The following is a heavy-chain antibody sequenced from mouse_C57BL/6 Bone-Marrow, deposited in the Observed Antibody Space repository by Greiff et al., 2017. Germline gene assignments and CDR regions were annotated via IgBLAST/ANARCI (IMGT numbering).Heavy chain of an antibody. CDR2: IDPETGGT. D-gene: IGHD1-1*01. Sequence: VKLMESGAELVRPGASVTLSCKASGYTFTDYEMHWVKQTPVHGLEWIGAIDPETGGTAYNQKFKGKAILTADKSSSTAYMELRSLTSEDSAVYYCTRWYYGSSRSDYWGQGTSVTVSS. J-gene: IGHJ4*01. V-gene: IGHV1-15*01. CDR1: GYTFTDYE. CDR3: TRWYYGSSRSDY.